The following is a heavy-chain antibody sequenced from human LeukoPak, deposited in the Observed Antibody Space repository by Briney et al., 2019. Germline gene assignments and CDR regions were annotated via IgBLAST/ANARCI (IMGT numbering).Heavy chain of an antibody. D-gene: IGHD6-13*01. CDR1: GFTFSNYW. J-gene: IGHJ4*02. CDR2: IKQDGSEK. Sequence: GGSLRLSCAASGFTFSNYWMSWVRQAPGKGLEWVANIKQDGSEKFYVDSVKGRFTISRDNAKNSLFVQMNSLRVEDTAVYYCARPPTWYVGYWGQGTLVTVSS. CDR3: ARPPTWYVGY. V-gene: IGHV3-7*01.